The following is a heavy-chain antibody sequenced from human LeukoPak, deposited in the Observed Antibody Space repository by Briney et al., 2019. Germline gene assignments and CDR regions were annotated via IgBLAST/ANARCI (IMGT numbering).Heavy chain of an antibody. CDR2: INPSGGST. D-gene: IGHD5-18*01. J-gene: IGHJ3*02. CDR3: ARAKGTAMVRRAFDI. V-gene: IGHV1-46*01. CDR1: GYTFTSYY. Sequence: GASVKVSCKASGYTFTSYYMHWVRQAPGQGLEWMGIINPSGGSTSYAQKFQGRVTMTRDTSTSTVYMELSSLRSEDTAVYYCARAKGTAMVRRAFDIWGQGTMVTVSS.